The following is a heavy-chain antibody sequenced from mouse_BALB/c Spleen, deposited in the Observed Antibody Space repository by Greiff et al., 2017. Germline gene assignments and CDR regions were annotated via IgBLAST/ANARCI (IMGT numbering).Heavy chain of an antibody. D-gene: IGHD2-2*01. CDR1: GYSFTSYW. Sequence: DVKLVESGTVLARPGASVKMSCKASGYSFTSYWMHWVKQRPGQGLEWIGAIYPGNSDTSYNQKFKGKAKLTAVTSASTAYMELSSLTNEDSAVYYCTRVGGYVPRAMDYWGQGTSVTVSS. CDR3: TRVGGYVPRAMDY. V-gene: IGHV1-5*01. CDR2: IYPGNSDT. J-gene: IGHJ4*01.